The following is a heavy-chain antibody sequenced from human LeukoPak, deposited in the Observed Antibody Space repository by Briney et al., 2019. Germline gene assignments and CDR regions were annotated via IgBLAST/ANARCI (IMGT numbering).Heavy chain of an antibody. D-gene: IGHD3-22*01. Sequence: GGSLRLSCAASGFIFSSYSMHWVRQAPGKGLEWVSSITSSSSYIYYADSVKGRFTISRDNAKNSLYLQMNSLRAEDTAVYYCASGYYDNTGYYYDAFDTWGQGTMVTVSS. CDR3: ASGYYDNTGYYYDAFDT. CDR2: ITSSSSYI. V-gene: IGHV3-21*01. J-gene: IGHJ3*02. CDR1: GFIFSSYS.